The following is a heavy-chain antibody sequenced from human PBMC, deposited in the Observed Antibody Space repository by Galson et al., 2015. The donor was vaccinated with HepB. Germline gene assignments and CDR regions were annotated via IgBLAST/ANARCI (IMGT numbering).Heavy chain of an antibody. Sequence: SLRLSCAASGFTFSNAWMSWVRQAPGKGLEWVGRIKSKTGGGTTDYAAPVKGRFTISRDDSKNTLYLQMNSLKTEDTAVYYCTTGDHALQYYDFWSGSPDFDYWGQGTLVTVSS. CDR1: GFTFSNAW. V-gene: IGHV3-15*01. D-gene: IGHD3-3*01. CDR3: TTGDHALQYYDFWSGSPDFDY. J-gene: IGHJ4*02. CDR2: IKSKTGGGTT.